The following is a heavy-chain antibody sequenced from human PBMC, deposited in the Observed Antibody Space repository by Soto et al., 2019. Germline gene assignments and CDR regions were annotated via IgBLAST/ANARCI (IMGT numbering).Heavy chain of an antibody. CDR1: GFSFSNYG. Sequence: QLGGSLRLSCAASGFSFSNYGMHWVRQAPGKGLEWVAVISYDGSSKYHADSVKGRFTISRDNSKNTLHLQMNSLRAEDTAVYYCSKDRRGGRAVLDSWGQGTPVTVSS. CDR3: SKDRRGGRAVLDS. CDR2: ISYDGSSK. J-gene: IGHJ4*02. V-gene: IGHV3-30*18. D-gene: IGHD2-8*01.